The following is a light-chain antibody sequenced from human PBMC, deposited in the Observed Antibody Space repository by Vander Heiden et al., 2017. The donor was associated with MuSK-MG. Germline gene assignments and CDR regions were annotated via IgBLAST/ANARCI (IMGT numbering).Light chain of an antibody. Sequence: QSVLTQPPSASGTPGQRVTTPCSGSSSNIGSNYVYWYQQLPGTAPKLLIYRNNQRPSGVPDRFSGSKSGTSASLAISGLRSEDEADYYCAAWDDSLSGRVFGGGTKLTVL. CDR1: SSNIGSNY. CDR3: AAWDDSLSGRV. CDR2: RNN. V-gene: IGLV1-47*01. J-gene: IGLJ3*02.